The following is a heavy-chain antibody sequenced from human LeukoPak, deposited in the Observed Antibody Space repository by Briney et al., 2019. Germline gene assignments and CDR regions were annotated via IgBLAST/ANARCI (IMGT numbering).Heavy chain of an antibody. CDR1: GGSLSSYY. CDR3: ARFYSNYISNYYYMDV. CDR2: IYYSGST. D-gene: IGHD4-11*01. V-gene: IGHV4-59*01. J-gene: IGHJ6*03. Sequence: TSETLSLTCNVSGGSLSSYYWSWIRQPPGKGLEWIGYIYYSGSTDYNPSLKSRVTISVDTSKNQFSLKLSSVTAADTAVYYCARFYSNYISNYYYMDVWGKGTTVTVSS.